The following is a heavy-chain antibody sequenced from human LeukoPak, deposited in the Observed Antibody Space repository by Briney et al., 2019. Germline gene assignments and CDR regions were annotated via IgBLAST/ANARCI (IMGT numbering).Heavy chain of an antibody. CDR2: ISAYNGNT. Sequence: APVKLSCKASGYTFTNYGITWVRQAPGQGLEWMGWISAYNGNTNYAQKLQGRVTMTIDKTTSTAYMELRSLRSDDTAVCYCARGGANCSGGRCPLNWFDPWGQGTPVTVSS. J-gene: IGHJ5*02. CDR3: ARGGANCSGGRCPLNWFDP. D-gene: IGHD2-15*01. V-gene: IGHV1-18*01. CDR1: GYTFTNYG.